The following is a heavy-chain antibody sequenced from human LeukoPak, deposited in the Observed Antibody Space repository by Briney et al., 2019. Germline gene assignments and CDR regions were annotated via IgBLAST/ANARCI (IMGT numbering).Heavy chain of an antibody. CDR1: GYTFSNFG. CDR2: NSGNNDNP. D-gene: IGHD2-2*01. CDR3: ARDGTSTDDY. Sequence: ASVKVSCKTSGYTFSNFGINWVRQAPGQGLEWMGWNSGNNDNPNYGQKFQGRFTVTTDSSTSTAYMELRNLTFDDTAVYYCARDGTSTDDYWGQGTLVTVSS. J-gene: IGHJ4*02. V-gene: IGHV1-18*01.